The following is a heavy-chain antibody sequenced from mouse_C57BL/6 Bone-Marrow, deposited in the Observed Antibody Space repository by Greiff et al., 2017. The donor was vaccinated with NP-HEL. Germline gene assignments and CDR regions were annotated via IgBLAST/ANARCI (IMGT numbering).Heavy chain of an antibody. CDR1: GYTFTDYY. CDR2: INPYNGGT. J-gene: IGHJ2*01. Sequence: EVQLQQSGPVLVKPGASVKMSCKASGYTFTDYYMNWVKQSHGKSLEWIGVINPYNGGTSYNQKFKGKATLTVDKSSSTAYMELNSLTSEDSAVYYCARGIYYYGTSFDYWGQGTTLTVSS. V-gene: IGHV1-19*01. CDR3: ARGIYYYGTSFDY. D-gene: IGHD1-1*01.